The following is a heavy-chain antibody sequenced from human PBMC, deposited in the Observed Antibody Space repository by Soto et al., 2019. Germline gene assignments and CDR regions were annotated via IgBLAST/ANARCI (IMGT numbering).Heavy chain of an antibody. V-gene: IGHV3-48*03. J-gene: IGHJ6*02. CDR2: ISSSGSTI. CDR1: GFTFSSYE. Sequence: GGSLRLSCAASGFTFSSYEMNWVRQAPGKGLEWVSYISSSGSTIYYADSVKGRFTISRDNAKNSLYLQMNSLRAEDTAVYYCARDRYYDFWSGYYTPFGMDVWGQGTTVTSP. D-gene: IGHD3-3*01. CDR3: ARDRYYDFWSGYYTPFGMDV.